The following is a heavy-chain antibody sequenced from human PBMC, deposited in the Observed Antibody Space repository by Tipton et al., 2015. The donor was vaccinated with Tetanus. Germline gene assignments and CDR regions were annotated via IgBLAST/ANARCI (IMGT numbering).Heavy chain of an antibody. CDR3: ARRSYCSSSSCYDAFDI. D-gene: IGHD2-2*01. V-gene: IGHV4-31*11. CDR1: GDYLSDYY. J-gene: IGHJ3*02. Sequence: TLSLTCGVFGDYLSDYYWTWVRQPPGEGLEWIGNIYYDTMRASPIPSLDSRVTISVDTSKNQFSLRLTSVTAADTAVYYCARRSYCSSSSCYDAFDIWGQGTMVTVSS. CDR2: IYYDTMRA.